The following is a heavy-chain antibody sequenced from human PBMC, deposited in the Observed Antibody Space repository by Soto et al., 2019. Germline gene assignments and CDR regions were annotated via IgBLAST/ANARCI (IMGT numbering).Heavy chain of an antibody. D-gene: IGHD2-21*01. CDR3: ARIPSP. V-gene: IGHV4-30-2*01. Sequence: ASETLSLTRAVSGGSISRGGYSWSWIRQPPGKGLEWIGYIYHSGNTYYNPSLNSRVTISVDRSKNQFSLKLSSVTAADTAVYYCARIPSPWGQGTLVTVSS. CDR2: IYHSGNT. CDR1: GGSISRGGYS. J-gene: IGHJ5*02.